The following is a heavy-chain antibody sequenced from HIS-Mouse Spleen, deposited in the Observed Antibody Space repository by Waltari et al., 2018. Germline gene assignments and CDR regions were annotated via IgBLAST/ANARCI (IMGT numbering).Heavy chain of an antibody. V-gene: IGHV3-33*06. J-gene: IGHJ1*01. CDR2: IWYDGSNK. CDR3: AKDRGAYRAEYFQH. D-gene: IGHD4-4*01. CDR1: GFTFSIYG. Sequence: QVQLVESGGGVVQPGRSLRLSCAASGFTFSIYGMHWVCWAPGKGLEWVAVIWYDGSNKYYADSVKGRFTISRDNSKNTLYLQMNSLRAEDTAVYYCAKDRGAYRAEYFQHWGQGTLVTVSS.